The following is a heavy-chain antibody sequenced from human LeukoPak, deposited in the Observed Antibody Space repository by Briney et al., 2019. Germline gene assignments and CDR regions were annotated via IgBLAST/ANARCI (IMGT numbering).Heavy chain of an antibody. D-gene: IGHD5-12*01. V-gene: IGHV3-74*03. CDR2: TDGSSKST. J-gene: IGHJ4*02. CDR3: ASLDPYSGYEGVVDY. Sequence: PGGSLRLSCAASGSTFSTYWMHWVRQAPGKGLVWVSGTDGSSKSTTYADSVKGRFTISRDNAKNTLYLQMNSLRAEDTAVYYCASLDPYSGYEGVVDYWGQGTLVTVSS. CDR1: GSTFSTYW.